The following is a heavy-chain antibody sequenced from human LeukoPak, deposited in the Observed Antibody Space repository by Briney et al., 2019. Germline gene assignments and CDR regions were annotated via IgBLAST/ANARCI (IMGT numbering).Heavy chain of an antibody. CDR2: IHSDGSSP. CDR1: GSPLSTSW. J-gene: IGHJ4*02. CDR3: ARDEGEQWQPLDY. V-gene: IGHV3-74*01. Sequence: PGGSLRLSCEVSGSPLSTSWMRWVRQAPGKGLVWVSRIHSDGSSPIYADSVKGRFTISRDNAKNTLFLQMDSLTDEDTAVYYCARDEGEQWQPLDYWGQGTLVTVSS. D-gene: IGHD6-19*01.